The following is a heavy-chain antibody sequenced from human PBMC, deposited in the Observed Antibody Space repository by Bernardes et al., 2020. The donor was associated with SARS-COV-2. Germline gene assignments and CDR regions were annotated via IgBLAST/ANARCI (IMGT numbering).Heavy chain of an antibody. D-gene: IGHD1-26*01. CDR3: ARPITPYSGSFSVFDI. CDR1: GDSISSSNYF. CDR2: ISYIGGA. V-gene: IGHV4-39*01. J-gene: IGHJ3*02. Sequence: SETLSLTCTVSGDSISSSNYFWGWLLQPPGKGLEWIGSISYIGGAYYSPSLKSRVTVSVDTSNNQFSLKLNSATAADTAVYYCARPITPYSGSFSVFDIWGQGTMVTVSS.